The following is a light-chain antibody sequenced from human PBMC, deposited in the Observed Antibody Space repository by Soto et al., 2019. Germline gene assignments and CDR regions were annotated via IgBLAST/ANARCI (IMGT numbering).Light chain of an antibody. CDR1: NIGSKS. J-gene: IGLJ2*01. CDR3: QVWDSSSDHHV. V-gene: IGLV3-21*04. CDR2: YDS. Sequence: SYELTQPPSVSVAPGKTARITCGGNNIGSKSEHWYQQKPGQAPVLVIYYDSDRPSGIPERFSGSNSGNTATLTISRVEAGDEADYYCQVWDSSSDHHVFGGGTKLTVL.